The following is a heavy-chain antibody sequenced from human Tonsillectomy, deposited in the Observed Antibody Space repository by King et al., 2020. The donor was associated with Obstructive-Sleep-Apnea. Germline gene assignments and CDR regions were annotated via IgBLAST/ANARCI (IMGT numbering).Heavy chain of an antibody. CDR2: IYYSGST. CDR1: GGSISSCGYY. J-gene: IGHJ4*02. Sequence: QLQESGPGLVKPSQTLSLTCTVSGGSISSCGYYWSWIRQHPGKGLEWIGYIYYSGSTYYNPSLKSRVTISVDTSKNQFSLKLSSVTAADTAVYYCARSSITMIVVPPFDYWGQGTLVTVSS. D-gene: IGHD3-22*01. CDR3: ARSSITMIVVPPFDY. V-gene: IGHV4-31*03.